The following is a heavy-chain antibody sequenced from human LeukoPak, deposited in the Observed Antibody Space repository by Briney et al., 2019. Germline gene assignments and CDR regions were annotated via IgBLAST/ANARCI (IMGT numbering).Heavy chain of an antibody. CDR2: IRHDGSET. J-gene: IGHJ4*02. CDR3: ARDETYDYESNGYLDF. V-gene: IGHV3-7*01. D-gene: IGHD3-22*01. Sequence: GGSLRLSCAASGFTFSSYAMSWVRQAPGKGLEWVANIRHDGSETYYVDSLRGRFTISRDNAKNLVYLQMSSLRAEDTAIYYCARDETYDYESNGYLDFWGQGTVVTVSS. CDR1: GFTFSSYA.